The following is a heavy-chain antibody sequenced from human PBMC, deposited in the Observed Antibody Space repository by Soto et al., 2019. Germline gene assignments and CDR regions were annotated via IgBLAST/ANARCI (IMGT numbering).Heavy chain of an antibody. Sequence: GGSLRLSCAASGFTFSSYGMHWVRQAPGKGLEWVAVISYDGSNKYYADSVKGRFTISRDNSKNTLYLQMNSLRAEDTAVYYCAKERGGDYSNYGGLNYYYYGMDVWGQGTTVTVSS. V-gene: IGHV3-30*18. CDR2: ISYDGSNK. D-gene: IGHD4-4*01. CDR3: AKERGGDYSNYGGLNYYYYGMDV. J-gene: IGHJ6*02. CDR1: GFTFSSYG.